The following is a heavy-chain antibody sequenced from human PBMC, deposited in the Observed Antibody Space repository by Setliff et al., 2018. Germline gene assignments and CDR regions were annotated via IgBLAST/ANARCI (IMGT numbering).Heavy chain of an antibody. V-gene: IGHV4-39*07. Sequence: PSETLSLTCNVSGGSVSSTSHYWGWIRQPPGKGMEWIGSVYYSGYTYYNPSLQSRVTISVDMSKNQFSLRLTSVTASDTAVYYCASPRRDDLDSPFDPFDIWGHGTRVTVSS. CDR2: VYYSGYT. CDR3: ASPRRDDLDSPFDPFDI. D-gene: IGHD3-3*01. J-gene: IGHJ3*02. CDR1: GGSVSSTSHY.